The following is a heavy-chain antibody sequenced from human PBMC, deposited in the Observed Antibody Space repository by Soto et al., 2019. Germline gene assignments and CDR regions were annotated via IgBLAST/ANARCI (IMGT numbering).Heavy chain of an antibody. V-gene: IGHV3-23*01. CDR3: SGLRRWVGATSDRAFDI. Sequence: EAQLLESGGDLVQPGGSLRLSCEASGFTFSSYGMSWVRQAPGKGLEWVSAISGSGGSTYYADSVKGRFTISRDNSKNTVFLQMNSRRADDTALYYCSGLRRWVGATSDRAFDIWGQGTMVTVSS. CDR2: ISGSGGST. D-gene: IGHD1-26*01. CDR1: GFTFSSYG. J-gene: IGHJ3*02.